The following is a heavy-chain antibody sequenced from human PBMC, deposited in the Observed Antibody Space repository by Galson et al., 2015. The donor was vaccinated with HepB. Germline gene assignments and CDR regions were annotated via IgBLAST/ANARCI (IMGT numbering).Heavy chain of an antibody. V-gene: IGHV1-3*01. J-gene: IGHJ3*02. D-gene: IGHD1-26*01. CDR2: INAGNGNT. CDR1: GYTFTSYA. Sequence: SVKVSCKASGYTFTSYAMHWVRQAPGQRLEWMGWINAGNGNTKYSQKFQGRVTITRDTSASTAYMELSSLRSEDTAVYYCARDLSGSGAFDIWGQGTMVTVSS. CDR3: ARDLSGSGAFDI.